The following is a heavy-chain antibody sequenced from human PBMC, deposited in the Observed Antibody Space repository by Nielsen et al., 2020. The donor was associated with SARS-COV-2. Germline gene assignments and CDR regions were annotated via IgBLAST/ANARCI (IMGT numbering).Heavy chain of an antibody. J-gene: IGHJ6*02. CDR3: ARDFLNYDFWSGYYTFYYYYYGMDV. V-gene: IGHV3-11*06. Sequence: RQAPGKGLEWVSHISSSSSYTNYADSVKGRFTISRDNAKNSLYLQMNSLRAEDTAVYYCARDFLNYDFWSGYYTFYYYYYGMDVWGQGTTVTVSS. CDR2: ISSSSSYT. D-gene: IGHD3-3*01.